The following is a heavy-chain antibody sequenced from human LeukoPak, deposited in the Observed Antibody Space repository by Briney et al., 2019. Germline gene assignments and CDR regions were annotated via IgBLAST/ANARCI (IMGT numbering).Heavy chain of an antibody. CDR1: GYTFTSYD. J-gene: IGHJ4*02. V-gene: IGHV1-8*03. D-gene: IGHD2-2*01. CDR2: MNPKSGNT. CDR3: ARTLVVPPLYYFDY. Sequence: GASVKVSCKASGYTFTSYDINWVRQATGQGLEWMGWMNPKSGNTGHAQKFQGRVTITRDTSISTVYMELSSLRSEDTAVYYCARTLVVPPLYYFDYWGQGTLVTVSS.